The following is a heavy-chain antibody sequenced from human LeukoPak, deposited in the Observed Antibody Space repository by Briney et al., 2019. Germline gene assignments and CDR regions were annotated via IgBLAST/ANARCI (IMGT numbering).Heavy chain of an antibody. CDR2: IYHSGST. Sequence: PSETLSLTCTVSGGSISSSSYYWSWIRQPPGKGLEWIGYIYHSGSTYYNPSLKSRVTISVDRSKNQFSLKLSSVTAADTAVYYCARVGADYDFWSGRAGGHIWGQGTMVTVSS. D-gene: IGHD3-3*01. CDR1: GGSISSSSYY. J-gene: IGHJ3*02. CDR3: ARVGADYDFWSGRAGGHI. V-gene: IGHV4-30-2*01.